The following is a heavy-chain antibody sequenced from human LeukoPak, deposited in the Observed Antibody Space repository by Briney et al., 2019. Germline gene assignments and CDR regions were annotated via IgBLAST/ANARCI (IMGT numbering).Heavy chain of an antibody. V-gene: IGHV3-23*01. J-gene: IGHJ4*02. D-gene: IGHD1-26*01. Sequence: PGGSLRLSCAASGFTFSSYGMSWVRQAPGKGLEWVSAISGSAGSTYYADSVKGRFTISRDNSNNTLYLQMNRLRAEDTAVYYCAREIAVKYSGSTNYHFDYWGQGTLVTVSS. CDR2: ISGSAGST. CDR3: AREIAVKYSGSTNYHFDY. CDR1: GFTFSSYG.